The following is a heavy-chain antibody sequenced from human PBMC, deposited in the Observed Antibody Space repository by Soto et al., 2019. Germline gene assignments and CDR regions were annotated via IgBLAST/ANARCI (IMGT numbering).Heavy chain of an antibody. CDR2: IYYSGST. J-gene: IGHJ6*02. V-gene: IGHV4-59*01. Sequence: QVQLQESGPGLVKPSENLSLTCTVSGGSISSYYWSWIRQPPGKGLEWIGYIYYSGSTNYNPSLKSRVTISVDTSKNQFYLKLSSVTAADTAVYYCARDGGSGWYYNYYYGMDVWGQGTTVTVSS. CDR1: GGSISSYY. D-gene: IGHD6-19*01. CDR3: ARDGGSGWYYNYYYGMDV.